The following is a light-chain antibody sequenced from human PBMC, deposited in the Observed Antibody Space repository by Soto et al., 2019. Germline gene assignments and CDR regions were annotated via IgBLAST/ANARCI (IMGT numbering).Light chain of an antibody. CDR3: QQFNNWPST. Sequence: EIVMTQYPATLSVSPGERATLSCRASQSVSSNLAWYQQKPGQAPRLLIYGASTRATGIPARFSGSGSGTEFTLTISSLQSEDFAVYYCQQFNNWPSTFAHGTTVEIK. CDR2: GAS. J-gene: IGKJ1*01. CDR1: QSVSSN. V-gene: IGKV3-15*01.